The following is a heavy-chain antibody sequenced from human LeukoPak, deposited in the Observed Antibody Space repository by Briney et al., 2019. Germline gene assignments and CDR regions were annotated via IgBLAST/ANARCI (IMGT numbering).Heavy chain of an antibody. J-gene: IGHJ6*02. D-gene: IGHD3-10*01. Sequence: PGGSLRLSCSASGFSFTSYAMTWVRQAPERGLEWVSVIRPSGDRTFYADSVKGRFTISRDNSKSTVYLQMDSLTADGTAVYYCIRYASGSRSEGAVWGQGTTVTVSS. CDR3: IRYASGSRSEGAV. V-gene: IGHV3-23*01. CDR2: IRPSGDRT. CDR1: GFSFTSYA.